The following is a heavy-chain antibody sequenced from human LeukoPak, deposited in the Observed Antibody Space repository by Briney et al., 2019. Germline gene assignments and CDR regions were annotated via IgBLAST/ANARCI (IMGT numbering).Heavy chain of an antibody. V-gene: IGHV4-39*07. D-gene: IGHD4-23*01. CDR1: GGSISSSSYY. CDR3: ARDGRDYGGNPSYYFDY. Sequence: PSETLSLTCTVSGGSISSSSYYWGWIRQPPGKGLEWIGSIYYSGSTYYNPSLKSRVTISVDTSKNQFSLKLSSVTAADTAVYYCARDGRDYGGNPSYYFDYWGQGTLVTVSS. J-gene: IGHJ4*02. CDR2: IYYSGST.